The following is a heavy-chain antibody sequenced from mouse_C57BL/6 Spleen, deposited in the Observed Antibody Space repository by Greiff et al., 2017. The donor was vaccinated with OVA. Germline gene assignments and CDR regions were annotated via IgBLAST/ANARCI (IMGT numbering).Heavy chain of an antibody. V-gene: IGHV1-52*01. Sequence: QVQLQQPGAELVRPGSSVKLSCKASGYTFTSSWMHWVKQRPIQGLEWIGNIDPSDSETHYTQKFKDKATLTVDKSSSTAYMQLSSLTSEDSAVYYCARGGNLYYFDYWGQGTTLTVSS. J-gene: IGHJ2*01. CDR2: IDPSDSET. CDR1: GYTFTSSW. CDR3: ARGGNLYYFDY.